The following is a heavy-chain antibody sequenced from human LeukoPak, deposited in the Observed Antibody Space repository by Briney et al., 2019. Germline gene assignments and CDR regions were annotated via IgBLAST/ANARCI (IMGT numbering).Heavy chain of an antibody. J-gene: IGHJ4*02. V-gene: IGHV3-9*01. CDR1: GFTFDDCA. CDR3: AKDTYYDYVWGSYRADY. Sequence: GGSLRLSCAASGFTFDDCAMHWVRQAPGKGLEWVSGISWNSGSIGYADSVKGRFTIFRDNAKNSLYLQMNSLRAEDTALYYCAKDTYYDYVWGSYRADYWGQGTLVTVSS. CDR2: ISWNSGSI. D-gene: IGHD3-16*02.